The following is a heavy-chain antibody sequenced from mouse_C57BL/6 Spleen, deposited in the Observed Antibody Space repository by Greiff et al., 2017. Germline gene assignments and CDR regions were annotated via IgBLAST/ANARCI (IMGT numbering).Heavy chain of an antibody. CDR1: GYTFTSYW. CDR2: IHPNSGST. D-gene: IGHD6-1*01. V-gene: IGHV1-64*01. J-gene: IGHJ4*01. CDR3: AQTSPYYAMDY. Sequence: QVPLQQPGAELVKPGASVKLSCKASGYTFTSYWMHWVKQRPGQGLEWIGMIHPNSGSTNYNEKFKSKATLTVDKSSSTAYMQLSSLTSEDSAVYYCAQTSPYYAMDYWGQGTSVTVSS.